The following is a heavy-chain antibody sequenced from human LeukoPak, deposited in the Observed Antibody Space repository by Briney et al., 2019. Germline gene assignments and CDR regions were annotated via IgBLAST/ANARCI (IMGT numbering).Heavy chain of an antibody. V-gene: IGHV1-2*02. Sequence: GASVKVSCKASGYTFTGYYMHWVRQAPGQRLEWMGWINPNSGGTNYAQKFQGRVTMTRDTSISTAYMELSRLRSDDTAVYYCARDYSKSLNWFDPWGQGTLVTVSS. J-gene: IGHJ5*02. CDR2: INPNSGGT. CDR1: GYTFTGYY. CDR3: ARDYSKSLNWFDP. D-gene: IGHD4-11*01.